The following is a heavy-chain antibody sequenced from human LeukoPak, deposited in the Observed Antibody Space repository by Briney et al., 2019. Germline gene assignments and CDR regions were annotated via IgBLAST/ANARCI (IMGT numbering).Heavy chain of an antibody. J-gene: IGHJ4*02. CDR2: INHSGST. CDR1: GGSFSGYY. V-gene: IGHV4-34*01. Sequence: SETLSLTCAVYGGSFSGYYWSWIRQPPGKGLKWIGEINHSGSTNYSPSLKSRVTISVDTSKNQFSLKLSSVTAADTAVYYCARVSPYCSGGSCYFDYWGQGTLVTVSS. CDR3: ARVSPYCSGGSCYFDY. D-gene: IGHD2-15*01.